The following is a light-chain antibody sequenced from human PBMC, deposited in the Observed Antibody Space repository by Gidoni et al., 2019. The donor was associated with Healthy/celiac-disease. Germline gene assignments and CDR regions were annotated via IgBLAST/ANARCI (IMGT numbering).Light chain of an antibody. V-gene: IGLV1-40*01. Sequence: QSVLTQPPSVSGAPGQRVTISCTGSSSNIGAGYYVHWYQQLPGTAPKLLIYGTSNRPSGGPDRFSGSKSGTSASLAITGLQAEDEADYYCQSYDSSLSGYVFGTGTKVTVL. CDR1: SSNIGAGYY. J-gene: IGLJ1*01. CDR2: GTS. CDR3: QSYDSSLSGYV.